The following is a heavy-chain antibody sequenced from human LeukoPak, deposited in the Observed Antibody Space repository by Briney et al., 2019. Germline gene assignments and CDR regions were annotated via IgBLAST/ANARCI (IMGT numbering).Heavy chain of an antibody. Sequence: GGSLRLSCAASGITFSDYYMSWIRQAPGKGLEWVSYISSSGSTIYYADSVKGRFTISRDNAKNSLYLQMNSLRAEDTAVYYCARDPTTYYYDSSGDYWGQGTLVTVSS. V-gene: IGHV3-11*04. CDR1: GITFSDYY. CDR3: ARDPTTYYYDSSGDY. D-gene: IGHD3-22*01. J-gene: IGHJ4*02. CDR2: ISSSGSTI.